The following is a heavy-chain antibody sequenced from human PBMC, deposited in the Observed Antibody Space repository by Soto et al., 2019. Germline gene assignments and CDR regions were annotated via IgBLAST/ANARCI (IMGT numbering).Heavy chain of an antibody. V-gene: IGHV1-18*01. D-gene: IGHD2-2*01. CDR3: ARVVPGAEAWFGP. J-gene: IGHJ5*02. CDR2: ISLYSDGT. Sequence: SVKVSCNTSGYTFSNYGITWVRQAPGQPLEWLGWISLYSDGTNYAQKFQGRVSMTTDTSTTTAYMELRSLRSDDTAVYYCARVVPGAEAWFGPWGQGTLVTVSS. CDR1: GYTFSNYG.